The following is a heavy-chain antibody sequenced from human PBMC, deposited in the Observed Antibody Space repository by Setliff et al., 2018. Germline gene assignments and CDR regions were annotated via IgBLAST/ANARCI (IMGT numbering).Heavy chain of an antibody. V-gene: IGHV1-24*01. CDR2: FDPEEGER. CDR3: AIDSVVRGFINGDSFDY. J-gene: IGHJ4*02. Sequence: ASVKVSCKVSGNTLTHLSIHWVRQAPGEGLEWIGGFDPEEGERIYAPRLQGRVTMTEDTSSDTAYMELSSLRPEDTAVYYCAIDSVVRGFINGDSFDYWGQGTLVTAPQ. D-gene: IGHD3-10*01. CDR1: GNTLTHLS.